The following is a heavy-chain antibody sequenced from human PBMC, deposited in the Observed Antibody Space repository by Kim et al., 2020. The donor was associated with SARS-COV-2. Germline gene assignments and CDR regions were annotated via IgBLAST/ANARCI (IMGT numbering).Heavy chain of an antibody. D-gene: IGHD1-1*01. CDR1: GFTFSSYS. CDR2: ISSSSSTI. V-gene: IGHV3-48*02. CDR3: VAVQLERLDYYYGMDV. Sequence: GGSLRLSCAASGFTFSSYSMNWVRQAPGKGLEWVSYISSSSSTIYYADSVKGRFTISRDNAKNSLYLQMNSLRDEDTAVYYCVAVQLERLDYYYGMDVWGQGTTVTVSS. J-gene: IGHJ6*02.